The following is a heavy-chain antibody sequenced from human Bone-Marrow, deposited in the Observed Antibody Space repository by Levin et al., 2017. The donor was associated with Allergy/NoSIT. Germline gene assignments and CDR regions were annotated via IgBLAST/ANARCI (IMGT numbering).Heavy chain of an antibody. D-gene: IGHD3-3*01. V-gene: IGHV3-43*01. J-gene: IGHJ6*02. CDR2: ISWDGGST. Sequence: GGSLRLSCAASGFTFDDYTMHWVRQAPGKGLEWVSLISWDGGSTYYADSVKGRFTISRDNSKNSLYLQMNSLRTEDTALYYCAKNPSFSLRFLEYGMDVWGQGTTVTVSS. CDR3: AKNPSFSLRFLEYGMDV. CDR1: GFTFDDYT.